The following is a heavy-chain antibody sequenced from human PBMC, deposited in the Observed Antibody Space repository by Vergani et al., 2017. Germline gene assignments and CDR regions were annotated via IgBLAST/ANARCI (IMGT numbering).Heavy chain of an antibody. CDR2: ISGSGGST. D-gene: IGHD5-12*01. CDR1: GFTFNHYA. V-gene: IGHV3-23*01. Sequence: EVQLLESGGDLVQPGGSLRLSCAASGFTFNHYAMNWVRQAPGKGLEWVSGISGSGGSTYYAGSVKGRFTISRDSSKNTLYLQMNSLRAGATAVYYCAKANPRNSGYDYLYYYHAMDVWGQGTTVTVSS. J-gene: IGHJ6*02. CDR3: AKANPRNSGYDYLYYYHAMDV.